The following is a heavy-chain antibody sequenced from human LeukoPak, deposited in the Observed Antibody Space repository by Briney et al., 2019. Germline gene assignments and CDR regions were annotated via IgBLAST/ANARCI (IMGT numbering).Heavy chain of an antibody. CDR3: ARKYSGSYRPIDY. V-gene: IGHV4-39*01. D-gene: IGHD1-26*01. CDR1: GGSISSSSYY. CDR2: IYYSGST. J-gene: IGHJ4*02. Sequence: SETLSLTCTVSGGSISSSSYYWGWIRQPPGKGLEWIGSIYYSGSTYYNPSLKSRVTISVDTSKNQFPLKLSSVTAADTAVYYCARKYSGSYRPIDYWGQGTLVTVSS.